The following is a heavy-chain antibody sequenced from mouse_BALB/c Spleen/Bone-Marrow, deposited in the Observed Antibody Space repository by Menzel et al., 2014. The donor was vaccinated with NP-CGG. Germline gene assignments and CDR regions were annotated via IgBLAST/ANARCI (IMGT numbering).Heavy chain of an antibody. J-gene: IGHJ2*01. CDR1: GYSFTGYY. Sequence: DVHLVESGPELVKPGASVKISCKASGYSFTGYYMHWVKQSHVKSLEWIGRINPYNGATSYNQNFKDKASLTVDKSSSTAYMELHSLTSEDSAVYYCARYDYYGSSFFDYWGQGTTLTVSS. CDR3: ARYDYYGSSFFDY. D-gene: IGHD1-1*01. V-gene: IGHV1-31*01. CDR2: INPYNGAT.